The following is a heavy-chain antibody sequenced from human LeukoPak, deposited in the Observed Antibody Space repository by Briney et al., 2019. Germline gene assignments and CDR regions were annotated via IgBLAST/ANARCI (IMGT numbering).Heavy chain of an antibody. J-gene: IGHJ4*02. D-gene: IGHD3-10*01. CDR2: IKQDGTEK. CDR1: GFTFSTYW. Sequence: GGSLRLSCAASGFTFSTYWMNWVGQAPGKGLEWVANIKQDGTEKYYVDSVKGRFTISRDNANNSLYLQMNSLRAEDTAVYYCARGSPFRGADYWGQGTLVTVSS. V-gene: IGHV3-7*05. CDR3: ARGSPFRGADY.